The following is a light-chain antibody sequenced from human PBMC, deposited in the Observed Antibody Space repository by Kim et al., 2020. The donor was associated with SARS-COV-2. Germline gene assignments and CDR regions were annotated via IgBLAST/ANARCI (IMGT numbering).Light chain of an antibody. CDR1: QSISYY. V-gene: IGKV1-39*01. CDR3: QQSYSIPYT. Sequence: DIQMTQSPSSLSASVGGRVTITCRASQSISYYLNWYQQKPGKAPKLLIYTASTLQSGVPSRFSGSGSGTDFTLTISSLQPEDFATYYCQQSYSIPYTCGQGTKLEI. J-gene: IGKJ2*01. CDR2: TAS.